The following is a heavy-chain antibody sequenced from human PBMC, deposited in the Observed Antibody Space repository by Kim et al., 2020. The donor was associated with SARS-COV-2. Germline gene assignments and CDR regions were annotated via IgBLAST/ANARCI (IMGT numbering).Heavy chain of an antibody. Sequence: GGSLRLSCAASGFTFSSYGMHWVRQAPGKGLEWVAVIWYDGSNKYYADSVKGRFTISRDNSKNTLYLQMNSLRAEDTAVYYCAKPVYILPGSPSYFDDWGLATLVTVSS. CDR2: IWYDGSNK. V-gene: IGHV3-33*06. CDR3: AKPVYILPGSPSYFDD. D-gene: IGHD3-9*01. CDR1: GFTFSSYG. J-gene: IGHJ4*02.